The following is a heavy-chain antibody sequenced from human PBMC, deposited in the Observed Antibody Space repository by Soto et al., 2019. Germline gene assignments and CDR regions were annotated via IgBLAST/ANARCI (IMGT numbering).Heavy chain of an antibody. D-gene: IGHD3-10*01. CDR1: GYNFNHYY. V-gene: IGHV5-51*01. CDR3: ARGPPYGSGSYARHYYYYGMDV. CDR2: IYPGDSDT. Sequence: PGESLKISCQASGYNFNHYYIAWMRQIPGRGLEWVGLIYPGDSDTRYSPSFQGQVTISADKSISTAYLQWSSLKASDTAMYYCARGPPYGSGSYARHYYYYGMDVWGQGTTVTVSS. J-gene: IGHJ6*02.